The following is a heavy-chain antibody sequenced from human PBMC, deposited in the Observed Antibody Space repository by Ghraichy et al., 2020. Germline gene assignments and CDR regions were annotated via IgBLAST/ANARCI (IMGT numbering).Heavy chain of an antibody. J-gene: IGHJ6*02. CDR1: GFTFSRYG. D-gene: IGHD3-22*01. V-gene: IGHV3-30*18. CDR2: TLYDGSNK. Sequence: GGSLRLSCAGSGFTFSRYGMHWVRQAPGKGLEWVAVTLYDGSNKNYADSVKGRFTISRDNSKNTLYLQMNSLRAEDTAVYYCAKERDSSGYYSFRGDYYGMDVWGQGTTVTVSS. CDR3: AKERDSSGYYSFRGDYYGMDV.